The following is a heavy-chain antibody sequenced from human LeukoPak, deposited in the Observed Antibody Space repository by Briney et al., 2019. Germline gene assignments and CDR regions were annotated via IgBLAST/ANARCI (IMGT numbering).Heavy chain of an antibody. CDR3: ARDYGGKFDY. D-gene: IGHD4-17*01. CDR1: GGSISSSGYY. J-gene: IGHJ4*02. Sequence: PSETLSLTCTVSGGSISSSGYYWSWIRQHPGKGLEWIGYIYYSGSTYYNPSLKSRVTISVDTSRNQFSLKLSPVTAADTAVYYCARDYGGKFDYWGQGTLVTVSS. V-gene: IGHV4-31*03. CDR2: IYYSGST.